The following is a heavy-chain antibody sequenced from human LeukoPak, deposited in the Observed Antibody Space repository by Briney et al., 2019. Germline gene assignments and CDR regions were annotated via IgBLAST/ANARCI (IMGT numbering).Heavy chain of an antibody. CDR3: ARFTYTTRPSDV. V-gene: IGHV4-4*09. CDR2: IYSSGST. J-gene: IGHJ6*04. CDR1: GGSISGYY. D-gene: IGHD3-16*01. Sequence: SETLSLTCSVSGGSISGYYWSWFRQPPGQTLEWIGYIYSSGSTNYNPSLQSRVTMSVDTSMNQFSLRLSSVTAADTAVYYCARFTYTTRPSDVWGKGTTVTVSS.